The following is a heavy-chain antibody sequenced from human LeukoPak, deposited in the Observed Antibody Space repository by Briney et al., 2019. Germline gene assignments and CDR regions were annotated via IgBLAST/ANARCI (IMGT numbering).Heavy chain of an antibody. CDR1: GGSISSGDYS. J-gene: IGHJ4*02. Sequence: SQTLSLTCTVSGGSISSGDYSWSWIRQSPGKGLEWIGYIYYSGSTYYNPSLKSRVTISVDTSKNQFSLKLSSVTAADTAVYYCARGSCSSTSCSNFDYWGQGTLVTVSS. CDR2: IYYSGST. D-gene: IGHD2-2*01. CDR3: ARGSCSSTSCSNFDY. V-gene: IGHV4-30-4*01.